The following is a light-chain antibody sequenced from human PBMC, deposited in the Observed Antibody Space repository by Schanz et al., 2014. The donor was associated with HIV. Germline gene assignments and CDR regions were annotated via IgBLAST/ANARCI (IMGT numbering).Light chain of an antibody. CDR2: GAS. V-gene: IGKV3D-15*01. CDR1: QSVSSN. Sequence: EIVLTQSPATLSVSPGERATLSCRASQSVSSNLAWYQHKPGQAPRLLIYGASSRATGIPDRFSGTGSGTQFTLTITGLQSEDLGVYYCQQYHQWPITFGQGARLEIK. CDR3: QQYHQWPIT. J-gene: IGKJ5*01.